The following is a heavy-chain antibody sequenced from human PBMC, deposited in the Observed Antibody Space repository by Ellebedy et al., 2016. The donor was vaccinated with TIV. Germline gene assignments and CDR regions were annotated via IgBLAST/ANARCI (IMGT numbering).Heavy chain of an antibody. CDR2: ISSSGNTI. CDR3: AREPAEFDS. Sequence: PGGSLRLSCAASGFTFTDYYMSWIRQAPGKGLEWVAHISSSGNTIYYGDSVKGRFIISRDNSRNSLSLQMSSLRADDTAVYYCAREPAEFDSWGQGILVTVSS. V-gene: IGHV3-11*01. J-gene: IGHJ4*02. CDR1: GFTFTDYY.